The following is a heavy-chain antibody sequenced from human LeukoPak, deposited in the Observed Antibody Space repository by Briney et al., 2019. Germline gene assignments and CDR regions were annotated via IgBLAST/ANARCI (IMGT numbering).Heavy chain of an antibody. CDR3: AKGGSYYDSSGYYYVPFDY. CDR1: GFPFSSYA. V-gene: IGHV3-23*01. CDR2: VGGNGGYT. J-gene: IGHJ4*02. D-gene: IGHD3-22*01. Sequence: GGSLRLSCAASGFPFSSYAMSWVRQAPGKGLEWVSVVGGNGGYTYHADSVKGRFTISRDNAKNSLYLQMNSLRAEDTALYYCAKGGSYYDSSGYYYVPFDYWGQGTLVTVSS.